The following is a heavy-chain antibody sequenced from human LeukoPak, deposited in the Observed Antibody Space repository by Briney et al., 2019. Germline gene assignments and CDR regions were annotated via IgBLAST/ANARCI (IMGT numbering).Heavy chain of an antibody. CDR1: GGTFISYA. V-gene: IGHV1-69*13. J-gene: IGHJ6*03. D-gene: IGHD6-19*01. Sequence: SVKVSCKASGGTFISYAISWVRLAPGQGLEWRGGIIPIFGTANYAQKFQGRVTITADESTSTAYMELSSLRSEDTAAYYCARAPYSSGGSTNYYYYYYMDVWGKGTTVTVSS. CDR2: IIPIFGTA. CDR3: ARAPYSSGGSTNYYYYYYMDV.